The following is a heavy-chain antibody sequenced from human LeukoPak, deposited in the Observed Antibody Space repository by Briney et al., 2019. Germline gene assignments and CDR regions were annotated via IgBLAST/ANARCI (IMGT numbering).Heavy chain of an antibody. CDR2: ISYDGSNK. CDR3: ARPLAALRYFDWLVDY. J-gene: IGHJ4*02. Sequence: GGSLRLSCAASGFTFSSYAMHWVRQAPGKGLEWVAVISYDGSNKYYADSVKGRFTISRDNSKNTLYLQMNSLRAEDTAVYYCARPLAALRYFDWLVDYWGQGALVTVSS. CDR1: GFTFSSYA. D-gene: IGHD3-9*01. V-gene: IGHV3-30-3*01.